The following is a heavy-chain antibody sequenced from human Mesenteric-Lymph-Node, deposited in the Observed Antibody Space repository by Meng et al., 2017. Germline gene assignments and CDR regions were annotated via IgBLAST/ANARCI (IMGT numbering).Heavy chain of an antibody. CDR3: ASLDVVATKKPNYYYYHGMDV. V-gene: IGHV3-7*01. CDR2: IKQDGSEK. J-gene: IGHJ6*02. Sequence: GGSLRLSCAASGFTFSSYWMSWVRQAPGKGLEWVANIKQDGSEKYYVDSVKGRFTISRDNAKNSLYLQMNSLRAEDTAVYYCASLDVVATKKPNYYYYHGMDVWGQGTTVTVSS. CDR1: GFTFSSYW. D-gene: IGHD5-12*01.